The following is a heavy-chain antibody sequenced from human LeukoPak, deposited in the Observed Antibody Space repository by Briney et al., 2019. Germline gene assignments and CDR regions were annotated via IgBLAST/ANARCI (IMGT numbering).Heavy chain of an antibody. D-gene: IGHD1-26*01. J-gene: IGHJ6*02. CDR2: ISSSGSTI. CDR3: ARRQLLGFHYYGMDV. V-gene: IGHV3-11*01. CDR1: GFTFSDYY. Sequence: GGSLRLSCAASGFTFSDYYMSWIRRAPGKGLEWVSYISSSGSTIYYADSVKGRFTISRDNAKNSLYLQMNSLRAEDTAVYYCARRQLLGFHYYGMDVWGQGTTVTVSS.